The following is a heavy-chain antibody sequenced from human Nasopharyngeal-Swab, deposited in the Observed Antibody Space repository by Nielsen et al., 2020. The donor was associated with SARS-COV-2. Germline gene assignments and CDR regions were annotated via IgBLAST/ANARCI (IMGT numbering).Heavy chain of an antibody. CDR1: GFTFSSYG. V-gene: IGHV3-30*18. CDR2: ISYDGSYK. Sequence: GESLKISCAASGFTFSSYGMHWVRQAPGKGLEWVAVISYDGSYKYYADSVKGRFTISRDNSKNTLYLQMNSLRAEDTAVYYCAKDNVLLSFAELLPDYWGQGTLVTVSS. D-gene: IGHD3-10*01. CDR3: AKDNVLLSFAELLPDY. J-gene: IGHJ4*02.